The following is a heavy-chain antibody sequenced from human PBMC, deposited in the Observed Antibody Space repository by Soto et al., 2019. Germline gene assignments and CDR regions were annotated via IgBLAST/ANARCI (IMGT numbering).Heavy chain of an antibody. CDR3: ARALRGRSGMDV. CDR2: IYYSGST. J-gene: IGHJ6*02. V-gene: IGHV4-59*12. Sequence: SSETLSLTCTVSGGSISSYYWSWIRQPPGKGLEWIGYIYYSGSTNYNPSLKSRVTISVDTSKNQFSLKLSSVTAADTAVYYCARALRGRSGMDVWGQGTTVTVSS. CDR1: GGSISSYY. D-gene: IGHD1-26*01.